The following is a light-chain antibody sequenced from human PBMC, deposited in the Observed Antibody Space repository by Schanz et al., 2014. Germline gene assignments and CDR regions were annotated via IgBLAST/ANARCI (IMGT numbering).Light chain of an antibody. Sequence: QSALTQPASVSGSPGQSITISCTGTASDVGGYNYVSWYQQYPGKAPKLLIYDVSHRPSGVSNRFSGSKSGNTASLTISGLQAEDEADYYCSSYTSSSTVVFGGGTKLTV. J-gene: IGLJ2*01. V-gene: IGLV2-14*01. CDR3: SSYTSSSTVV. CDR2: DVS. CDR1: ASDVGGYNY.